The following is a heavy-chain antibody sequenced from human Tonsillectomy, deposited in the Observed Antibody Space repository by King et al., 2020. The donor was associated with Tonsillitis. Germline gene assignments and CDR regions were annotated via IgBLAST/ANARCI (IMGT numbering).Heavy chain of an antibody. V-gene: IGHV4-34*01. J-gene: IGHJ6*03. CDR1: GGSFSGYY. Sequence: VQLQQWGAGLLKPSETLSLTCAVYGGSFSGYYWSWNRQPPGKGLEWIGEINHSGSTNSNPSLKSRVTISVDTSKNQFSLKLRSVTAADTAVYYCARGGAYYYYMDVWDKGTTVTVSS. CDR2: INHSGST. CDR3: ARGGAYYYYMDV. D-gene: IGHD3-10*01.